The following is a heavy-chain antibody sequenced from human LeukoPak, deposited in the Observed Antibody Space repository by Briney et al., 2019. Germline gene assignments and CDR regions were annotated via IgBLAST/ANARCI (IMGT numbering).Heavy chain of an antibody. CDR2: INHSGST. V-gene: IGHV4-34*01. D-gene: IGHD3-16*01. J-gene: IGHJ6*03. CDR1: GGSISSYY. CDR3: ARTQGQRAWIGDYYYYMDV. Sequence: SETLSLTCTVSGGSISSYYWSWIRQPPGKGLEWIGEINHSGSTNYNPSLKSRVTISVDTSKNQFSLKLSSVTAADTAVYYCARTQGQRAWIGDYYYYMDVWGKGTTVTVSS.